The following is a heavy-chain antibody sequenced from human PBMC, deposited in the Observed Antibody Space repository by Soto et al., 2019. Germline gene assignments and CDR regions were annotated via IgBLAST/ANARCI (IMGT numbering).Heavy chain of an antibody. CDR3: AITGAGYYIV. D-gene: IGHD3-3*01. CDR2: IFSADNT. CDR1: GFTVSSNY. Sequence: GGSLRLSCAVSGFTVSSNYMNWVHQAPGKGLEWVSVIFSADNTHYADSVKGRFTISRDNSKNTVFLQMNSLRAEDTAVYYCAITGAGYYIVWGQGTPVTVSS. V-gene: IGHV3-53*01. J-gene: IGHJ4*02.